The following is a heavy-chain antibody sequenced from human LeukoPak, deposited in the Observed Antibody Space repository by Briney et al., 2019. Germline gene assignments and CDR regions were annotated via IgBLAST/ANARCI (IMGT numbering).Heavy chain of an antibody. CDR3: AREGYHDSSGYYYGVDAFDI. V-gene: IGHV1-69*05. CDR1: GGTFSSYA. CDR2: IIPIFGTA. D-gene: IGHD3-22*01. Sequence: ASVKVSCKASGGTFSSYAISWVRQAPGQGLEWMGGIIPIFGTANYAQKFQGRVTITTDESTSTAYMELSSLRSEDTAVYYCAREGYHDSSGYYYGVDAFDIWGQGTMVTVSS. J-gene: IGHJ3*02.